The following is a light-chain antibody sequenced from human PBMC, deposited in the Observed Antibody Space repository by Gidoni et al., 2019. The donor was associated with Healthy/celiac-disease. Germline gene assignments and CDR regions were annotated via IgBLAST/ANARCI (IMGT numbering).Light chain of an antibody. CDR3: AAWDDSLNGVV. Sequence: QSVLTQPPSAPGTPGQRVTTSCSGSSSNIGSNTVNWYQQLPGTAPKLLIYSKNQRPSGVPDRFSGSKSGTSASLAISGLQSEDEADYYCAAWDDSLNGVVFGGGTKLTVL. CDR1: SSNIGSNT. J-gene: IGLJ2*01. V-gene: IGLV1-44*01. CDR2: SKN.